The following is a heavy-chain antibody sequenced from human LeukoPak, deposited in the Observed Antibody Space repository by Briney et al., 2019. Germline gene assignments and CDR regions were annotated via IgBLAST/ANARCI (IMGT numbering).Heavy chain of an antibody. J-gene: IGHJ4*02. Sequence: MSGGSLRLSCAASGFTFSDYYMSWIRQAPGKGLEWVSYISSSGSTIYYADSVKGRFTISRDNAKNSLYLQMNSLRAEDTAVYYCARDLNDYGSNSGSGLDYWGQGTLVTVSS. CDR3: ARDLNDYGSNSGSGLDY. CDR2: ISSSGSTI. V-gene: IGHV3-11*01. D-gene: IGHD4-23*01. CDR1: GFTFSDYY.